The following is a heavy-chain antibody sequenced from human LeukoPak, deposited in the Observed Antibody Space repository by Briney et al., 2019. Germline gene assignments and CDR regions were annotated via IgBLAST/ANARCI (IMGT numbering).Heavy chain of an antibody. V-gene: IGHV4-39*01. J-gene: IGHJ4*02. CDR3: ARHLWLQDPFDR. CDR1: GGSISRSSYY. CDR2: IYYSGRT. D-gene: IGHD5-24*01. Sequence: PSETLSLTCTVSGGSISRSSYYWGWIRQPPGKGLEWIGSIYYSGRTYYNPSLKSRVTISVDTSKNQFSLKLSSVTAADTAVYYCARHLWLQDPFDRWGQGTLVTVSS.